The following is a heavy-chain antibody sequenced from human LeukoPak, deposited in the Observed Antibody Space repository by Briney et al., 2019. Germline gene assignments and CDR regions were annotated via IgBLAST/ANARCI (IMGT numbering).Heavy chain of an antibody. Sequence: GASVTVSFKASGYTFTNYGISWVRQAPGQGREWMGWISAYNGNTNYAQKLQGRVTMTTDTSTSTAYMELRSLRSDDTAVYYCARVTEYSSIWYRFDYWGQGTLVTVSS. CDR3: ARVTEYSSIWYRFDY. V-gene: IGHV1-18*01. J-gene: IGHJ4*02. CDR2: ISAYNGNT. D-gene: IGHD6-13*01. CDR1: GYTFTNYG.